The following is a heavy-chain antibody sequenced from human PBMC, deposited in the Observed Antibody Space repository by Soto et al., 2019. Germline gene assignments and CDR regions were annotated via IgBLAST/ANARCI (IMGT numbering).Heavy chain of an antibody. CDR2: IYSGSST. CDR3: TDPFAVDIVS. D-gene: IGHD5-12*01. Sequence: PGGSLRLSCAASTFTIKNNYLGWFRQAPGKGLEWVSVIYSGSSTYYADSVKGRFTISRDNAKNKLYLQMSDLRAEDTAVYYCTDPFAVDIVSWGPGTLVTVSS. CDR1: TFTIKNNY. J-gene: IGHJ5*02. V-gene: IGHV3-66*01.